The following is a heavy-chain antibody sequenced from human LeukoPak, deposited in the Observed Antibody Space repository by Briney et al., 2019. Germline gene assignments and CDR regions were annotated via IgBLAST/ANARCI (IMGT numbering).Heavy chain of an antibody. CDR2: INHSGST. CDR3: ARVATGYSSSWYQRYYYYMDV. D-gene: IGHD6-13*01. V-gene: IGHV4-34*01. CDR1: GGSFSGYY. J-gene: IGHJ6*03. Sequence: SETLSLTCAVYGGSFSGYYWSWIRQPPGKGLEWIGEINHSGSTNYNPSLKSRVTISVDTSKNQFSLKLSSVTAADTAVYYCARVATGYSSSWYQRYYYYMDVWGKGTTVTVSS.